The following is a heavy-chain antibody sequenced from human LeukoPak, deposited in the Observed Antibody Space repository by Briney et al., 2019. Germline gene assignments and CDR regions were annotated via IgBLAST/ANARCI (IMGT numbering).Heavy chain of an antibody. J-gene: IGHJ4*02. D-gene: IGHD2-2*01. CDR3: AKAISRVPAATDY. CDR1: GFTFSSYG. CDR2: IRYDGSNK. Sequence: HPGGSLRLSCAASGFTFSSYGMHWVRQAPGKGLEWVAFIRYDGSNKYYADSVKGRFTISRDNSKNTLYLQMNSLRAEDTAVYYCAKAISRVPAATDYWGQGALVTVSS. V-gene: IGHV3-30*02.